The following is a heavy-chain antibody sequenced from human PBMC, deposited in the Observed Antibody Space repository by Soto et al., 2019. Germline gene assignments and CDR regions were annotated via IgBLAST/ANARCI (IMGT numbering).Heavy chain of an antibody. V-gene: IGHV3-30*18. Sequence: QVQLVESGGGVVQPGGSLRLSCAASGFSFSDYGMHWVRQAPGKGLEWVAVISYDGRNKFYADSVTGRFTISRDSSKNTVDLQMSSLRREDTAVYYCAKAINTGDYYFASWGQGTLVTVSS. J-gene: IGHJ4*02. CDR2: ISYDGRNK. CDR3: AKAINTGDYYFAS. CDR1: GFSFSDYG. D-gene: IGHD2-21*02.